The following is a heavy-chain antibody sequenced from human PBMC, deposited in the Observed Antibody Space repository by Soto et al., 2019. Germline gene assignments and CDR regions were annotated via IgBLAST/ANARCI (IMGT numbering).Heavy chain of an antibody. CDR3: ARHVDIPDYGASNRYFDY. CDR2: IYNSGST. V-gene: IGHV4-59*01. D-gene: IGHD4-17*01. Sequence: PSETLSLTCIVSGGSISSNYWSWIRQPPGKGLEWIGYIYNSGSTSYNPSLKSRVTISADTSANQFSLKLSSVTAADTAVYYCARHVDIPDYGASNRYFDYWGQGTLVNVS. J-gene: IGHJ4*02. CDR1: GGSISSNY.